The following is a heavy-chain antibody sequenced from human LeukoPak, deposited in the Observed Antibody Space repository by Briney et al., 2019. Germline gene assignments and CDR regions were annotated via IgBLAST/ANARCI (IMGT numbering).Heavy chain of an antibody. Sequence: IPSETLSLTCTVSGGSIRSGNYYWNWIRQPAGKGLEWIGRIDTSGNTNYNPSLMSRVTISVDTSKHQFSLKLSSVTAADTAVYYCARESYYYGSGSYYYPFDYWGQGTLVTVSS. CDR1: GGSIRSGNYY. CDR2: IDTSGNT. D-gene: IGHD3-10*01. CDR3: ARESYYYGSGSYYYPFDY. V-gene: IGHV4-61*02. J-gene: IGHJ4*02.